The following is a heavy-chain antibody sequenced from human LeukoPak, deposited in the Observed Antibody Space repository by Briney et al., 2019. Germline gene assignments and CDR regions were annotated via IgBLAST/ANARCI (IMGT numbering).Heavy chain of an antibody. D-gene: IGHD3-10*01. J-gene: IGHJ6*02. Sequence: AGSLRLSCSASGVTLSTYAMHWVRQAPGKGLEHVSVISGNGGRTYYADSVKGRFTISRETSKNTLYLQMSSLRLEHTPVYDCVRGALFLWVGEGWYGMDVWGQGNTVTVFS. CDR1: GVTLSTYA. CDR2: ISGNGGRT. CDR3: VRGALFLWVGEGWYGMDV. V-gene: IGHV3-64D*06.